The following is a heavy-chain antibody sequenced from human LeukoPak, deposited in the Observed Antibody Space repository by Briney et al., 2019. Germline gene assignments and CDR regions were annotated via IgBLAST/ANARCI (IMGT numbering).Heavy chain of an antibody. Sequence: SETLSLTSTVSGCSISSSSYYWRWIRQPPGKMLEWIGSIYYSGSTYYNPSLNSRVTISVDTSKNQFSLKLSSVTYADTAVYYCARDLASVSFGAFDIWGQGTMVTVSS. CDR3: ARDLASVSFGAFDI. V-gene: IGHV4-39*07. D-gene: IGHD2-2*01. CDR2: IYYSGST. CDR1: GCSISSSSYY. J-gene: IGHJ3*02.